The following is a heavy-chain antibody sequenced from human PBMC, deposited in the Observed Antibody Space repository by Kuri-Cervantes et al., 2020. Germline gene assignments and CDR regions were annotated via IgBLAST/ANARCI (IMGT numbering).Heavy chain of an antibody. Sequence: GESLKISCTASGFTFGDYAMSWVRQAPGKGLEWVGFIRSKAYGGTTEYAASVKGRFTISRDDSKSIAYLQMNSLKTEDTAVYYCTCSGSYVYWGQGTLVTVSS. D-gene: IGHD3-10*02. V-gene: IGHV3-49*04. CDR2: IRSKAYGGTT. J-gene: IGHJ4*02. CDR3: TCSGSYVY. CDR1: GFTFGDYA.